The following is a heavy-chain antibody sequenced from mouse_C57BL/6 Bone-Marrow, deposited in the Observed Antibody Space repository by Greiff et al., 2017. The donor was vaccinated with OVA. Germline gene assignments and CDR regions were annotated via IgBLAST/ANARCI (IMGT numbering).Heavy chain of an antibody. CDR1: GYTFTSYW. J-gene: IGHJ4*01. CDR3: ARSARWLLRAMDY. D-gene: IGHD2-3*01. CDR2: IDPSDSET. Sequence: VQLQQPGAELVRPGSSVKLSCKASGYTFTSYWMHWVKQRPIQGLEWIGNIDPSDSETHYNQKFKDKATLTVDKSSSAAYRQLSSLTSEDSAVYYGARSARWLLRAMDYWGQGTSVTVSS. V-gene: IGHV1-52*01.